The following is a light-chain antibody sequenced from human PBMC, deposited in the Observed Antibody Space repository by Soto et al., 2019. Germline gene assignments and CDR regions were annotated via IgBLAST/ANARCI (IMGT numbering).Light chain of an antibody. Sequence: DIQMTQSPSSLSASVGDRVTITCRASQGISTYLAWYQQKPRKVPKLLIYSASTLPSGVPSRFSGSGSGTDVTLTISSLQPEDVATYYCQKYNSAPRTFGQGTKVEIK. CDR3: QKYNSAPRT. V-gene: IGKV1-27*01. CDR2: SAS. CDR1: QGISTY. J-gene: IGKJ1*01.